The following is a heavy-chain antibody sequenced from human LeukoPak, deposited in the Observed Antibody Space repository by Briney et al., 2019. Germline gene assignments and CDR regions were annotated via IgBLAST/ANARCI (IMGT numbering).Heavy chain of an antibody. J-gene: IGHJ4*02. Sequence: GGSLRLSCAASGFTFSTYNMNWVRQSPGKGLEWLSFIGSSSNPIYYADSVRGRFTISRDNAKNSLYLQMNSLRAEDTAVYYCARDDRYGDYSSYWGQGTLVTVSS. D-gene: IGHD4-17*01. CDR3: ARDDRYGDYSSY. V-gene: IGHV3-48*04. CDR2: IGSSSNPI. CDR1: GFTFSTYN.